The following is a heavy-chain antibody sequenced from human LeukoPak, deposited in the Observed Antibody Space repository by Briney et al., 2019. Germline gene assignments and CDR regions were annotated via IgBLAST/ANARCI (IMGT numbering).Heavy chain of an antibody. D-gene: IGHD7-27*01. CDR3: ARELVSLGTGYFDL. V-gene: IGHV3-23*01. CDR1: GFTFGTYG. Sequence: PGGSLRLSCEASGFTFGTYGMTWVRQPPGKGLEWVSGITGSSTWTYYADSVRGRFTISRDNSKNTLHLQMNNLTADDTAIYYCARELVSLGTGYFDLWGRGTLVTVSS. J-gene: IGHJ2*01. CDR2: ITGSSTWT.